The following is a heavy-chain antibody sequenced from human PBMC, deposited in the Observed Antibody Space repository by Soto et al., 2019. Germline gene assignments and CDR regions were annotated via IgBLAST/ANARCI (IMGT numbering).Heavy chain of an antibody. V-gene: IGHV4-30-4*01. CDR3: ARVITGVVAVDY. Sequence: QVQLQESGPGLVKPSQTLSLTCTVSGGSISSGDYYWSWIRQPPGKGLEWIGYIYYSGSTYYNPSLKSRVTIAVDTSKNQFCPKLSSVTAADTAVYYCARVITGVVAVDYWGQGTLVTVSS. D-gene: IGHD2-15*01. CDR1: GGSISSGDYY. J-gene: IGHJ4*02. CDR2: IYYSGST.